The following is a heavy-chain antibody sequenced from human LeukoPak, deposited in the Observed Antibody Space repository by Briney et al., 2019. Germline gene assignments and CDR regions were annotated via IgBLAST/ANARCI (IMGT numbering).Heavy chain of an antibody. CDR1: GFTFSSYA. J-gene: IGHJ6*03. V-gene: IGHV3-23*01. CDR2: ISGSGGST. D-gene: IGHD3-3*01. CDR3: AKGNNRITIFGVVKDYYYMDV. Sequence: GGSLRLSCAASGFTFSSYAMSWVRQAPGKGLEWVSAISGSGGSTYYADSVKGRFTISRDNSKNTLYLQMNSLRAEDTAVYYCAKGNNRITIFGVVKDYYYMDVWGKGTTVTVSS.